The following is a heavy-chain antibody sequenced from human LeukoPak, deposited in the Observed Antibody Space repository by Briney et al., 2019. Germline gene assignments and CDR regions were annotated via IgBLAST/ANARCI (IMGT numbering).Heavy chain of an antibody. CDR3: ARNEYSSSWFAPPYYYYYYGMDV. D-gene: IGHD6-13*01. J-gene: IGHJ6*02. V-gene: IGHV1-2*02. CDR1: GYTFTGYY. Sequence: GASVTVSCKASGYTFTGYYMHWVRQAPGQGLEGMGWINPNSGGTNYAQKFQGRVTMTRDTSISTAYMELSRLRSDDTAVYYCARNEYSSSWFAPPYYYYYYGMDVWGQGTTVTVSS. CDR2: INPNSGGT.